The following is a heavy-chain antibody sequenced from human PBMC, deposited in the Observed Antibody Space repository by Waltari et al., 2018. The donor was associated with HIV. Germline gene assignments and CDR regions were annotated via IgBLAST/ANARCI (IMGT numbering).Heavy chain of an antibody. Sequence: QVQLQESGPGLVTPSETLSLTCTVSGYSISSGYYWGCIRQPPGKGLEWIGSIYHSGSTYYNPSLKSRVTISVDTSKNQFSLKLSSVTAADTAVYYCARVSGTAMVKYDFDYWGQGTLVTVSS. CDR2: IYHSGST. CDR1: GYSISSGYY. D-gene: IGHD5-18*01. CDR3: ARVSGTAMVKYDFDY. J-gene: IGHJ4*02. V-gene: IGHV4-38-2*02.